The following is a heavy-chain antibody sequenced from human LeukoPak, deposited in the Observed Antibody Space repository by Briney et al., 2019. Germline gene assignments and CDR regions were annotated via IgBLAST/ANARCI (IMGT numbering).Heavy chain of an antibody. D-gene: IGHD3-16*01. CDR1: GLSFSLYY. Sequence: GGSLRLSGAASGLSFSLYYMNWVRQAPGKGLEWVSGISSSGTYTYYADSLRGRFTISRDNANNSLYLQMNSLRAEDTAVYYCARGPNGGGWIGDVWGQGITVTVSS. V-gene: IGHV3-21*01. J-gene: IGHJ6*02. CDR2: ISSSGTYT. CDR3: ARGPNGGGWIGDV.